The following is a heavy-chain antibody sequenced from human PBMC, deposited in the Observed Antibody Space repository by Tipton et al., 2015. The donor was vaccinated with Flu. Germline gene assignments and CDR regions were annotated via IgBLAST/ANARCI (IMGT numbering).Heavy chain of an antibody. CDR2: IYSGGST. Sequence: GSLRLSCAASGFTVSSNYMSWVRQAPGKGLEWVSVIYSGGSTYYADSVKGRFTISRDNSKNTLYLQMNSLGAEDTAVYYCARQYYYGSGSYSFDAFDIWGQGTMVTVSS. CDR1: GFTVSSNY. V-gene: IGHV3-66*02. J-gene: IGHJ3*02. D-gene: IGHD3-10*01. CDR3: ARQYYYGSGSYSFDAFDI.